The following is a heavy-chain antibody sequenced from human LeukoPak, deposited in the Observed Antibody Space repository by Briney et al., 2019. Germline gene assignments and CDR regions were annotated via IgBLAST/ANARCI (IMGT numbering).Heavy chain of an antibody. CDR1: GFTFDDYT. CDR3: TKDTSRGYNYYYYMDV. J-gene: IGHJ6*03. Sequence: GGSLRLSCAASGFTFDDYTMHWVRQAPGKGLEWVSLISWDGGSTYYGDSVKGRFTISRDNSKNSLYLQMNSLRTEDTALYYCTKDTSRGYNYYYYMDVWGKGTTVTVSS. V-gene: IGHV3-43*01. CDR2: ISWDGGST. D-gene: IGHD5-12*01.